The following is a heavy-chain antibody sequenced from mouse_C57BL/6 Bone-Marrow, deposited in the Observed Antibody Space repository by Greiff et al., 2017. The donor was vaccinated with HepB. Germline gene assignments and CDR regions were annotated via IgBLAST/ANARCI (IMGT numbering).Heavy chain of an antibody. CDR1: VYTFTDYY. CDR2: INPYNGGT. V-gene: IGHV1-19*01. J-gene: IGHJ2*01. CDR3: ARDD. Sequence: EVKLVESGPVLVKPGASVKMSCKASVYTFTDYYMNWVKQSHGKSLEWIGVINPYNGGTSYNQKFKGKATLTVDKSSSTAYMELNSLTSEDSAVYYCARDDWGQGTTLTVSS.